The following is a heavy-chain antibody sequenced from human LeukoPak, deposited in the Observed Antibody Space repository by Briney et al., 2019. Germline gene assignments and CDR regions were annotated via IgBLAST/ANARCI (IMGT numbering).Heavy chain of an antibody. CDR1: GITLSNYG. Sequence: PGGSLRLSCAVSGITLSNYGMSWVRQAPGKGREWVAGISGSGGSTNYADSVKGRFTISRDNPKNTLFLQMNSLRAEDTAVYFCAKRGVVIRVILVGFHREAYYFDSWGQGALVTVSS. CDR3: AKRGVVIRVILVGFHREAYYFDS. V-gene: IGHV3-23*01. J-gene: IGHJ4*02. D-gene: IGHD2-21*01. CDR2: ISGSGGST.